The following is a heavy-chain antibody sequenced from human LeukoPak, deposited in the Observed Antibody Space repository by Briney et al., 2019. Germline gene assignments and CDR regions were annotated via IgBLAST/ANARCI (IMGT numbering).Heavy chain of an antibody. D-gene: IGHD5-18*01. Sequence: SVKVSCKASGYTFTSYYMHWVRQAPGQGLEWMGGIIPIFGTANCAQKFQGRVTITADESTSTAYMELSSLRSEDTAVYYCARPGGYGNFDYWGQGTLVTVSS. J-gene: IGHJ4*02. CDR1: GYTFTSYY. V-gene: IGHV1-69*13. CDR3: ARPGGYGNFDY. CDR2: IIPIFGTA.